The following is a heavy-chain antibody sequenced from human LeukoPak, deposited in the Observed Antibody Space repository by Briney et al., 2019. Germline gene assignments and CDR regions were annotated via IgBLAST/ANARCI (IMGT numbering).Heavy chain of an antibody. CDR1: GFTFSSCA. J-gene: IGHJ6*03. CDR3: AKDGGNYDFWSAYYYYYYMDV. D-gene: IGHD3-3*01. Sequence: GGSLRLSCAASGFTFSSCAMSWVRQAPGKGLKWVSAISGSGGSTYYADSVKGRFTISRDNSKNTLYLQMNSLRAEDTAVYYCAKDGGNYDFWSAYYYYYYMDVWGKGTTVTVSS. CDR2: ISGSGGST. V-gene: IGHV3-23*01.